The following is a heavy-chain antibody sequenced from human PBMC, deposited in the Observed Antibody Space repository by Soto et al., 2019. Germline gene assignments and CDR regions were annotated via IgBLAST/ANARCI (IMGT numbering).Heavy chain of an antibody. J-gene: IGHJ4*02. D-gene: IGHD3-3*01. Sequence: SETLSLTCAASGGSISSYYWSWIRQPPGKGLEWIGYIYYSGSTNYNPSLKSRVTISVDTSKNQFSLKLSSVTAADTAVYYCARGRYYDFWXGXXXXXXXGQGTLVTVSS. CDR2: IYYSGST. CDR1: GGSISSYY. V-gene: IGHV4-59*01. CDR3: ARGRYYDFWXGXXXXXX.